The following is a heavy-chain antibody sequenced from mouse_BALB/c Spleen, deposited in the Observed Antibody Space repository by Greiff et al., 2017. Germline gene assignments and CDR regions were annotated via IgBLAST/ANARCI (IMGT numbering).Heavy chain of an antibody. J-gene: IGHJ2*01. V-gene: IGHV1-82*01. CDR3: ARGGDYDGDY. Sequence: VQLQQSGPELVKPGASVKISCKASGYAFSSSWMNWVKQRPGQGLEWIGRIYPGDGDTNYNGKFKGKATLTADKSSSTAYMQLSSLTSVDSAVYFCARGGDYDGDYWGQGTTLTVSS. CDR1: GYAFSSSW. D-gene: IGHD2-4*01. CDR2: IYPGDGDT.